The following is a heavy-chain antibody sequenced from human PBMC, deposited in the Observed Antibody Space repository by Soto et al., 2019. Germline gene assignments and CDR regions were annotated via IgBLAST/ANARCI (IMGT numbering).Heavy chain of an antibody. Sequence: QVQLQESGPGLVKPSQTLSLTCTVSGDSINSGSYYWSWIRQHPGKGLEWIGYIDYTGNTYYNPSLKSRLTISLDTSENQFSLNLSSVTAADTAVYYCARTSTVVSVDYWGQGTLVTVSS. CDR2: IDYTGNT. V-gene: IGHV4-31*03. CDR1: GDSINSGSYY. D-gene: IGHD4-17*01. CDR3: ARTSTVVSVDY. J-gene: IGHJ4*02.